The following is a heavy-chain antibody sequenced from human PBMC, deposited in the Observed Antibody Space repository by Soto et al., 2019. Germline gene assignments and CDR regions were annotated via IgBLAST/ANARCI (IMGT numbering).Heavy chain of an antibody. V-gene: IGHV4-31*03. CDR2: IYYSGST. J-gene: IGHJ2*01. CDR3: ARLGVVPAAPGVWYFDL. CDR1: GGSISSGGYY. Sequence: QVQLQESGPGLVKPSQTLPLTCTVSGGSISSGGYYWSWIRQHPGKGLEWIGYIYYSGSTYYNPSLKSRVTISVDTSKNQFSLKLSSVTAADTAVYYCARLGVVPAAPGVWYFDLWGRGTLVTVSS. D-gene: IGHD2-2*01.